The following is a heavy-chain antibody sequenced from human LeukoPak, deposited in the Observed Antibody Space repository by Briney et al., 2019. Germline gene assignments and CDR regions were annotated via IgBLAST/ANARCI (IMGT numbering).Heavy chain of an antibody. Sequence: GESLKISCKGSGYSFTSYWIGWVRQMPGKGLEGVGIIYPGDSYTRYSPSFQGQVPISADKSISTAYLQWSSLKASDTAMYYCARHVGAWEPRDYWGQGTLVTVSS. V-gene: IGHV5-51*01. CDR2: IYPGDSYT. D-gene: IGHD1-26*01. CDR1: GYSFTSYW. J-gene: IGHJ4*02. CDR3: ARHVGAWEPRDY.